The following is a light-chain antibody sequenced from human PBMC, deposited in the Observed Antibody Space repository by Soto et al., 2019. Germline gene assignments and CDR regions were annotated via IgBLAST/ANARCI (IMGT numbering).Light chain of an antibody. CDR3: QQRSNWPRT. J-gene: IGKJ1*01. V-gene: IGKV3-11*01. CDR1: QSVSSN. Sequence: EIVLTQSPATLFLSPGERATLSCRASQSVSSNVAWYQQKPGQAPRLLIYDASNRATGIPARFSGSGSGTAFTLTISSLDPEDFAVYFCQQRSNWPRTFGEGTKVDI. CDR2: DAS.